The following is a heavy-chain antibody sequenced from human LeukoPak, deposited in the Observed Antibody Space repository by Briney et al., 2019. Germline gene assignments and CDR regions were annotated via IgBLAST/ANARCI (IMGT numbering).Heavy chain of an antibody. CDR1: GFTVSSYG. D-gene: IGHD6-13*01. Sequence: QPGGSLRLSCAASGFTVSSYGMHWVRQAPGKGLEWVAFIRYDGSNKYYADSVKGRFTISRDNSKNTLYLQMNSLRAEDTAVYYCAKDSAGSLHGFLSDAFDIWGQGTMVTVSS. V-gene: IGHV3-30*02. J-gene: IGHJ3*02. CDR2: IRYDGSNK. CDR3: AKDSAGSLHGFLSDAFDI.